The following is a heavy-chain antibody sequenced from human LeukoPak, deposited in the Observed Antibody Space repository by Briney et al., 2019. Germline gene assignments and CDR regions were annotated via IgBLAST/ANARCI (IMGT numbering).Heavy chain of an antibody. V-gene: IGHV4-59*01. CDR1: GGSISSYY. Sequence: SETLSLTCTVSGGSISSYYWSWIRQPPGKGLEWIGYIYYCGSTNYNPSLKSRVTISVDTSKNQFSLKLSSVTAADTAVYYCARGGSSSGWYSMGALYFFDYWGQGTLVPVSS. D-gene: IGHD6-19*01. CDR3: ARGGSSSGWYSMGALYFFDY. CDR2: IYYCGST. J-gene: IGHJ4*02.